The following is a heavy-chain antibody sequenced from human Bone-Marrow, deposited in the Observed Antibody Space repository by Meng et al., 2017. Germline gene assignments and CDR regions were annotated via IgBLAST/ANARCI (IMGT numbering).Heavy chain of an antibody. V-gene: IGHV4-59*01. CDR3: ARSGDYGAFDI. D-gene: IGHD4-17*01. J-gene: IGHJ3*02. CDR2: SYYSGST. Sequence: SETLSLTCTVSGGSISSYYWSWIRQPPGKGLECIGYSYYSGSTNYNPSLKSPVTVSVDTSKNQFSLKLRSVTAADTDVYYCARSGDYGAFDIWGQGTMVTVSS. CDR1: GGSISSYY.